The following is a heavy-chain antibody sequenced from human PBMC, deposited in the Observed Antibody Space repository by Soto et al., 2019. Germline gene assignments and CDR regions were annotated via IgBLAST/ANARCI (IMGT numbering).Heavy chain of an antibody. J-gene: IGHJ6*02. CDR2: MNPNSGNT. CDR1: GYTFTSYD. V-gene: IGHV1-8*01. D-gene: IGHD2-8*01. CDR3: ARGDSTDCSNGVCSFFYYYGMDV. Sequence: ASVKVSCKASGYTFTSYDINWVRQATGQGLEWMGWMNPNSGNTGYAQKFQGWVTMTTDTSISTASMELTRLTSDDTAIYYCARGDSTDCSNGVCSFFYYYGMDVWGQGTTVTVSS.